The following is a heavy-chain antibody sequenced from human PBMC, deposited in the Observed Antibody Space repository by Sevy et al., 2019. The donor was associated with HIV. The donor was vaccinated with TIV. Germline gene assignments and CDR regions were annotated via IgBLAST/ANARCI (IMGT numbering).Heavy chain of an antibody. CDR2: ISIDGSNK. CDR3: ARGGWDIVVVPAAFDI. CDR1: GFTFSGYT. V-gene: IGHV3-30-3*01. Sequence: GGSLRLSCAASGFTFSGYTLHWVRQAPGKGLEWVAGISIDGSNKYYVDSVKGRFTISRDNSKNTLYLQMNSLRPEDTAVYYCARGGWDIVVVPAAFDIWGQGTMVTVSS. D-gene: IGHD2-2*01. J-gene: IGHJ3*02.